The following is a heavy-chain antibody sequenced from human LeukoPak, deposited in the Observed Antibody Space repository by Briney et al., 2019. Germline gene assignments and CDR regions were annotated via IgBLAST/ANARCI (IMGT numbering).Heavy chain of an antibody. J-gene: IGHJ4*02. CDR1: GGSISSSSYY. D-gene: IGHD2-15*01. Sequence: SETLSLTCTVSGGSISSSSYYWGWIRQPPGKGLEWIGSIYYSGSTYYNPSLKSRVTISVNTSKNQFSLKLSSVTAADTAVYYSARVIGYCSGSCCYSVGGFYFDYWGQGTLVTVSS. V-gene: IGHV4-39*07. CDR2: IYYSGST. CDR3: ARVIGYCSGSCCYSVGGFYFDY.